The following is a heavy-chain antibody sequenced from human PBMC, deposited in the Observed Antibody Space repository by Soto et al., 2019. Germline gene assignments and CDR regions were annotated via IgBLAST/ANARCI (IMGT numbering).Heavy chain of an antibody. CDR3: ARQGYDFWSGTDNGRSHGPGGDY. V-gene: IGHV5-51*01. D-gene: IGHD3-3*01. Sequence: PGEPLQIPSNGSGYSFTNHWVGWVRQITGKGLEWMGIIYPGDSDTRYSPSFQGQVTISADKSISTAYLQWSSLKASDTAMYYCARQGYDFWSGTDNGRSHGPGGDYWGQGTLVTVSS. CDR2: IYPGDSDT. CDR1: GYSFTNHW. J-gene: IGHJ4*02.